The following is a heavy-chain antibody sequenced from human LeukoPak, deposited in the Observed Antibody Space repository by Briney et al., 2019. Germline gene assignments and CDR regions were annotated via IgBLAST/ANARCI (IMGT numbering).Heavy chain of an antibody. CDR1: GGTFSIYA. CDR3: ARDPGYCSSTSCYAFDY. CDR2: IIPIFGTA. D-gene: IGHD2-2*01. V-gene: IGHV1-69*01. Sequence: SVKVSCKASGGTFSIYAISWVRQAPGQGLEWMGGIIPIFGTANYAQKFQGRVTITADESTSTAYMELSSLRSEDTAVYYCARDPGYCSSTSCYAFDYWGQGTLVTVSS. J-gene: IGHJ4*02.